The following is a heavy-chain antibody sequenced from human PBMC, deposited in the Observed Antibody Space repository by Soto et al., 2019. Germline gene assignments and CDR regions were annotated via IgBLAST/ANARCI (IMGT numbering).Heavy chain of an antibody. CDR3: ANEPTINYMDV. CDR2: ISYDGSNK. V-gene: IGHV3-30*18. Sequence: GGSLRLSCAASGFTFSSYGMHWVRQAPGKGLEWVAVISYDGSNKYYADSVKGRFTISRDNSKNTLYLQMNSLRAEDTAVYYCANEPTINYMDVWGKGTTVTVSS. CDR1: GFTFSSYG. D-gene: IGHD5-12*01. J-gene: IGHJ6*03.